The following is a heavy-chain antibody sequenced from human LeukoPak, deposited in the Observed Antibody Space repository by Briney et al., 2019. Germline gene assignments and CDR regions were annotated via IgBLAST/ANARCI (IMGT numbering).Heavy chain of an antibody. CDR3: AKNLESYGDSATDY. D-gene: IGHD4-17*01. Sequence: GGSLRLSCAAPGFTFSSYAMSWVRQAPGKGLEWVSSISASGGGTYYADSMKGRFTISRDSSKNTLYLQMNSLRAEDTAIYYCAKNLESYGDSATDYWGQGTLVTVSS. CDR2: ISASGGGT. V-gene: IGHV3-23*01. J-gene: IGHJ4*02. CDR1: GFTFSSYA.